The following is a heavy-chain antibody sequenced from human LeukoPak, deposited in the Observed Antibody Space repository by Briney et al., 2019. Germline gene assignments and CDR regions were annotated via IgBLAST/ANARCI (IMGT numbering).Heavy chain of an antibody. CDR1: GFTFSNYG. CDR2: IWYDGSNK. CDR3: ARELLTTVSTTWDYFDY. Sequence: PGGSLRLSCAASGFTFSNYGMNWVRRAPGKGLEWMAVIWYDGSNKYYADSVKGRFTISRDNSKNTLYLQMDSLRAEDTAVYYCARELLTTVSTTWDYFDYWGQGTLVTVSS. V-gene: IGHV3-33*08. D-gene: IGHD4-11*01. J-gene: IGHJ4*02.